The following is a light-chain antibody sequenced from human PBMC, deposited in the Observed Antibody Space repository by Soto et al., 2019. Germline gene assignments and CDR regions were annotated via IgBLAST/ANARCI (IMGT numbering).Light chain of an antibody. V-gene: IGKV3-15*01. J-gene: IGKJ4*01. CDR1: QGINNN. Sequence: EIVVTQSPATLSVSPGERATLFCRASQGINNNLAWYQQRPGQAPRLLIYGASTRAPGIPARFSGSGSGTDFTLTISSLQSEDFAVYHCQHCNNLPLSFGGGSKVEI. CDR3: QHCNNLPLS. CDR2: GAS.